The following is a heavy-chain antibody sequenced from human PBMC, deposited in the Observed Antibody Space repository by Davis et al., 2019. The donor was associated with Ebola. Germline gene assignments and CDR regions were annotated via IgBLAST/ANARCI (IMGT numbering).Heavy chain of an antibody. J-gene: IGHJ4*02. D-gene: IGHD6-6*01. Sequence: PGGSLRLPCAASGFTFDDYAMHWVRHAPGKGLEWVSGISWNSGSIGYADSVKGRFTISRDNAKNSLYLQMNSLRAEDTALYYCAKDAGPIGSSSDYWGQGTLVTVSS. CDR1: GFTFDDYA. CDR2: ISWNSGSI. V-gene: IGHV3-9*01. CDR3: AKDAGPIGSSSDY.